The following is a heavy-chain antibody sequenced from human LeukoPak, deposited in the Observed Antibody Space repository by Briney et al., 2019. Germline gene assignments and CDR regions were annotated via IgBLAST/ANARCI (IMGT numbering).Heavy chain of an antibody. V-gene: IGHV3-30*18. CDR2: ISYDGSNK. J-gene: IGHJ6*02. D-gene: IGHD4-23*01. Sequence: GSLRLSCAASGFTFSSYGMHWVRQAPGKGLEWVAVISYDGSNKYYADSVKGRFTISRDNSKNTLYLQMNSLRAEDTAVYYCAKDRRTVVTRNYYYGMDVWGQGTTVTVSS. CDR3: AKDRRTVVTRNYYYGMDV. CDR1: GFTFSSYG.